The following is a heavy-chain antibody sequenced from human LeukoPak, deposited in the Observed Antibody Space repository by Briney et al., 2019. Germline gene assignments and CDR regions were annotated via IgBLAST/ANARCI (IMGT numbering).Heavy chain of an antibody. CDR3: ARYGSSWHANDY. CDR1: GFTFSTYW. J-gene: IGHJ4*02. D-gene: IGHD6-13*01. CDR2: TSSDGGSV. Sequence: PGGSLRLSCAASGFTFSTYWMHWLRQAPGKGLVGVSRTSSDGGSVSYADSVRGRFTISRDNAKNTMYLQMNGLRAEDTAVYFCARYGSSWHANDYWGQGTLVTVSS. V-gene: IGHV3-74*01.